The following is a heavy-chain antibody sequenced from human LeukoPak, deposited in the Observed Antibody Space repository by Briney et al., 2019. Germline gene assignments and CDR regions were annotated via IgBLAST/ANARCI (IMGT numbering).Heavy chain of an antibody. J-gene: IGHJ4*02. Sequence: SETLSLTCTVSGGSISSSSYYWGWIRQPPGKGLEWIGSIYYSGSTYYNPSLKSRVTISVDTSKNQFSLKLSSVTAADTAVYYCAGGRSSSWYSFLDYWGQGTLVTVSS. CDR1: GGSISSSSYY. V-gene: IGHV4-39*07. D-gene: IGHD6-13*01. CDR2: IYYSGST. CDR3: AGGRSSSWYSFLDY.